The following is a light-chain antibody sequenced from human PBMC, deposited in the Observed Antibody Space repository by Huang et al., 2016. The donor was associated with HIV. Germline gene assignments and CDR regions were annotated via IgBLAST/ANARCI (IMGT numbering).Light chain of an antibody. V-gene: IGKV3-20*01. Sequence: EIVLTQSPGTLSLSPGERATLSCRASQSINSTYLAWYQEKPGQAPRLLIYGASSRATGIPERISGSGSGTDVTLTISSLEPEDFSVYYCQQYGSSPRTFGQGTKVEIK. CDR1: QSINSTY. CDR3: QQYGSSPRT. CDR2: GAS. J-gene: IGKJ1*01.